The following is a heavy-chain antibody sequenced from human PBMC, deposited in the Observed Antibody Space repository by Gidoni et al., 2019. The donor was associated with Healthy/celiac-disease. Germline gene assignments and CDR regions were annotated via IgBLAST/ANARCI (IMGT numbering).Heavy chain of an antibody. CDR2: ISSSSSYI. V-gene: IGHV3-21*01. CDR3: AREERSGYYYTRDQICFDY. D-gene: IGHD3-22*01. CDR1: GFTFSSYS. Sequence: EVQLVESGGGLVKPGGSLRLSCAASGFTFSSYSMNCVRQAPGKGLEWVSSISSSSSYIYYADSVKGRFTISRDNAKNSLYLQMNSLRAEDTAVYYCAREERSGYYYTRDQICFDYWGQGTLVTVSS. J-gene: IGHJ4*02.